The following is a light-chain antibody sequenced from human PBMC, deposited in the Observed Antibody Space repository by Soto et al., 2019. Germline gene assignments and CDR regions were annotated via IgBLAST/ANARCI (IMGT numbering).Light chain of an antibody. Sequence: QSVLTQPPSASGTSGQRVTISCSGGSSNIGTNSVNWYQQLPGGAPKLLIYNNDLRPSGVPDRFSGSKSGTSASLAISGLQSEDEADYYCAAWDDSLNGFYVFGIGTKVTVL. V-gene: IGLV1-44*01. CDR3: AAWDDSLNGFYV. CDR2: NND. CDR1: SSNIGTNS. J-gene: IGLJ1*01.